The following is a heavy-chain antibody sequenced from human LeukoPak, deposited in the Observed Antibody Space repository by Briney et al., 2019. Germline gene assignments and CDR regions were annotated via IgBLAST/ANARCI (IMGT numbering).Heavy chain of an antibody. CDR2: IYYSGST. D-gene: IGHD4-11*01. Sequence: SETLSLTCTVSGGSISSGGYYWSWIRQHPGKGLEWIGYIYYSGSTYYNPSLKSRVTISVDTSKNQFSLKLSSVTAADTAVYYCARGTVTTTNDYFDYWGQGTLVTVSS. J-gene: IGHJ4*02. CDR1: GGSISSGGYY. V-gene: IGHV4-31*03. CDR3: ARGTVTTTNDYFDY.